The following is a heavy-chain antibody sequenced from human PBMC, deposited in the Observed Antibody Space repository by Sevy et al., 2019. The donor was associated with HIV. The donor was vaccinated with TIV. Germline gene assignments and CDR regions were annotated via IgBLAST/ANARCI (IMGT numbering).Heavy chain of an antibody. CDR1: GFTFSSYG. Sequence: GGSLRLSCAASGFTFSSYGMHWVRQAPGKGLEWVAVISYDGSNKYYADSVKGRFTISRDNAKNTLYLQMNSLRAEDTAVYYCAKAGLRCALLRGDYFDYWGQGTLVTVS. V-gene: IGHV3-30*18. D-gene: IGHD1-26*01. J-gene: IGHJ4*02. CDR3: AKAGLRCALLRGDYFDY. CDR2: ISYDGSNK.